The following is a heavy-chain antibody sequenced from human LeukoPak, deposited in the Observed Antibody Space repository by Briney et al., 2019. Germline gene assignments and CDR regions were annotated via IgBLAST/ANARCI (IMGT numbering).Heavy chain of an antibody. Sequence: APVKVSCKASGYTFTGYYMHWVRQAPGQGLEWMGIINPSGGSTSYAQKFQGRVTITADESTSTAYMELSSLRSEDTAVYYCARDRDTANYYYYMDVWGKGTTVTVSS. CDR3: ARDRDTANYYYYMDV. CDR2: INPSGGST. D-gene: IGHD5-18*01. V-gene: IGHV1-46*01. J-gene: IGHJ6*03. CDR1: GYTFTGYY.